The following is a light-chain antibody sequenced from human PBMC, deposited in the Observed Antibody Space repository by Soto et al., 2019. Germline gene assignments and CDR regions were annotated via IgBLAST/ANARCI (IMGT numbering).Light chain of an antibody. CDR1: QSVGSNY. CDR3: QQSAT. CDR2: RAS. V-gene: IGKV3-20*01. J-gene: IGKJ3*01. Sequence: EIVLTQSPGTLSLSPGERATLSCRTSQSVGSNYLAWYQQKPGQAPRLLIYRASNRPPGIPDRFSGSGSGTYFTLTISSLEPEDFALYYCQQSATFGPGTKVDIK.